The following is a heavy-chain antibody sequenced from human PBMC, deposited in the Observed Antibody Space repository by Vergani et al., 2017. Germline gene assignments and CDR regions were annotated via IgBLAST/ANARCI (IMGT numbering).Heavy chain of an antibody. CDR3: AKDLGGCNSISCSYYMDV. D-gene: IGHD2/OR15-2a*01. J-gene: IGHJ6*03. CDR1: GFTFSSYA. V-gene: IGHV3-NL1*01. CDR2: ISGSGVSA. Sequence: QVQLVESGGGVVQPGRSLRLSCAASGFTFSSYAMHWDRQAPGKGLEWVSGISGSGVSAYYTDSVKGRFTISRDNSQNTVNLQMNSLRVDDTAVYYCAKDLGGCNSISCSYYMDVWGKGTTVTV.